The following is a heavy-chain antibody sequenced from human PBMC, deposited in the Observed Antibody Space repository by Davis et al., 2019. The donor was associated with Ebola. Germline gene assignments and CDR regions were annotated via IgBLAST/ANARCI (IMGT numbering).Heavy chain of an antibody. CDR1: GFTFSSYW. J-gene: IGHJ3*02. V-gene: IGHV3-74*01. D-gene: IGHD5-18*01. Sequence: GESLKISCAASGFTFSSYWMHWVRQAPGKGLVWVSRINSDGSSTNYADSVKGRFTISRDNAKNTLYLQMNSLRAEDTAVYYCAREDTAMANDAFDIWGQGTMVTVSS. CDR3: AREDTAMANDAFDI. CDR2: INSDGSST.